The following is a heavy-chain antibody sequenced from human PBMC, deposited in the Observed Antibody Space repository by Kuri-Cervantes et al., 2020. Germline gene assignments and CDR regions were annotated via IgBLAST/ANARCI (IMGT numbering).Heavy chain of an antibody. J-gene: IGHJ4*02. CDR2: INHSGST. CDR1: GGSFSGYH. Sequence: SETLSLTCAVYGGSFSGYHWSWIRQPPGKGLEWIGEINHSGSTNYNPPLKSRVTISVDTSKNQFSLKLSSVTAADTAVYYCASNPAAAGTHLDHWGQGTLVTVSS. V-gene: IGHV4-34*01. D-gene: IGHD6-13*01. CDR3: ASNPAAAGTHLDH.